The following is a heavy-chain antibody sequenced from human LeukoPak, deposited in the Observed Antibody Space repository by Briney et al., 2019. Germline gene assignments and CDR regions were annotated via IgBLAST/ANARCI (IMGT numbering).Heavy chain of an antibody. V-gene: IGHV1-2*02. CDR3: ARDLSHYCGGDCSTFDY. J-gene: IGHJ4*02. CDR2: IDPSSGGT. CDR1: GYIFTAYY. D-gene: IGHD2-21*01. Sequence: ASVTVSCKASGYIFTAYYMHWVRQAPGQGLQWMGWIDPSSGGTNYAQRFQGRVTMTRDTSISTAYMELSSLRSDDTAVYYCARDLSHYCGGDCSTFDYWGQGTLVTVSS.